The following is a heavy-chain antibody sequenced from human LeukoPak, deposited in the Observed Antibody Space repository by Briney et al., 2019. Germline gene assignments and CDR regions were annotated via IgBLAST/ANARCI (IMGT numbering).Heavy chain of an antibody. V-gene: IGHV1-69*05. D-gene: IGHD5-24*01. CDR3: ARARDAQGIYFNN. Sequence: KFQGRVTINTDESTSTAYMELSSLRSEDTAVYFCARARDAQGIYFNNWGQGTLVTVSS. J-gene: IGHJ4*02.